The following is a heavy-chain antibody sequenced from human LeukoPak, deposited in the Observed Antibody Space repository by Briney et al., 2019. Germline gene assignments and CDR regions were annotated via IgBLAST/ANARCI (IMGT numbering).Heavy chain of an antibody. CDR1: GGSISSSNYY. Sequence: SETLSLTCTVSGGSISSSNYYWGWIRQPPGKGLEWIGNIYYSGSTYYNPSLKSRATISVDTSKNQFSLKLSSVTAADTAVYYCARVYNWFDPWGQGTLVTVSS. V-gene: IGHV4-39*01. J-gene: IGHJ5*02. CDR3: ARVYNWFDP. CDR2: IYYSGST.